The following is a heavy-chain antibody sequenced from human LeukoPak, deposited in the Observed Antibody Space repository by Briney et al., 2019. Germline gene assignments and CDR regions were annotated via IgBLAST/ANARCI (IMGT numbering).Heavy chain of an antibody. Sequence: GGSLRLSCVASGFTFSSYAMSWVRQAPGKGLEWVSAISGSGGSTYYADSVKGRFTISRDNSKNTLYLQMNSLRAEDTAVYYCAKAPSSFAAPHYMDVWGKGTTVTVSS. D-gene: IGHD6-6*01. J-gene: IGHJ6*03. CDR1: GFTFSSYA. V-gene: IGHV3-23*01. CDR3: AKAPSSFAAPHYMDV. CDR2: ISGSGGST.